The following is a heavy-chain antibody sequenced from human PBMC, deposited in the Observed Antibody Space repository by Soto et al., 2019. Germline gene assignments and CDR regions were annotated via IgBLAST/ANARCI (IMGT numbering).Heavy chain of an antibody. J-gene: IGHJ3*01. CDR1: GYTFTDYY. CDR3: ARGLKDIKFFGFYGFDY. Sequence: ALVKVSCKSSGYTFTDYYIHGVRQAPGQGVEWMSWINRNSGDTNSARKLQGWITTTRDTSINTAYTGLSRLNSDATAVYCCARGLKDIKFFGFYGFDYWGQVTMVTVS. V-gene: IGHV1-2*04. D-gene: IGHD3-3*01. CDR2: INRNSGDT.